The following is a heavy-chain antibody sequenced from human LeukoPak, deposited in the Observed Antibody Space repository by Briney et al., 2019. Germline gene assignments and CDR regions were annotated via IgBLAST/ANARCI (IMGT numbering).Heavy chain of an antibody. V-gene: IGHV3-23*01. J-gene: IGHJ4*02. CDR2: ISGSGGST. D-gene: IGHD5-24*01. CDR3: AKDPAVLPLEMATINY. CDR1: GFTFSSYA. Sequence: GGSLRLSCAASGFTFSSYAMSWVRQAPGKGLEWVSAISGSGGSTYYADSVKGRFTISRDNSKNTLYLQMNSLRAEDTAVYYCAKDPAVLPLEMATINYWGQGTLVTVSS.